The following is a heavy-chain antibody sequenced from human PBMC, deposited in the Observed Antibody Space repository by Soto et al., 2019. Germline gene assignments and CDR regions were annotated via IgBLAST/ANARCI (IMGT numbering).Heavy chain of an antibody. V-gene: IGHV3-74*01. CDR3: ARGPYYDFWSGYYPPVY. Sequence: EVQLVESGGGLVQPGGSLRLSCAASGFTFSSYWMHWVRQAPGKGLVWVSRINSDGSSTSYADSVKGRFTISRDNAKNTLYLQMNSLRAEDTAVYYCARGPYYDFWSGYYPPVYWGQGTLVTVSS. J-gene: IGHJ4*02. CDR2: INSDGSST. D-gene: IGHD3-3*01. CDR1: GFTFSSYW.